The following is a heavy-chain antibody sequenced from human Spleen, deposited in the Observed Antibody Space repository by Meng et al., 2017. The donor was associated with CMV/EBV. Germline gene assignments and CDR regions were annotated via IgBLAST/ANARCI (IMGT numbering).Heavy chain of an antibody. CDR3: ARDSLIAAAGTDSFDY. CDR1: GGSVSSGSYY. CDR2: VYYSGST. V-gene: IGHV4-61*01. D-gene: IGHD6-13*01. J-gene: IGHJ4*02. Sequence: GSLRLSCTVSGGSVSSGSYYWSWIRQPPGKGLEWIGYVYYSGSTNYNPSLKSRLTISVDTSKNQFSLKLSSVSAADTAVYYCARDSLIAAAGTDSFDYWGQGTLVTVSS.